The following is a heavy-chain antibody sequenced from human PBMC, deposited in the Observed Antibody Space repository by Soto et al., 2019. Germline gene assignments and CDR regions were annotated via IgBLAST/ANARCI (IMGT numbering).Heavy chain of an antibody. J-gene: IGHJ4*02. D-gene: IGHD1-26*01. CDR1: GFTFSSYA. CDR2: ISGSGGST. CDR3: ASQERVGAIDY. Sequence: GGSLRLSCAASGFTFSSYAMSWVRQAPGKGLEWVSAISGSGGSTYYADSVKGRFAISRDDSKNTLYLQMNSLRAEDTAVYYCASQERVGAIDYWGQGTLVTVSS. V-gene: IGHV3-23*01.